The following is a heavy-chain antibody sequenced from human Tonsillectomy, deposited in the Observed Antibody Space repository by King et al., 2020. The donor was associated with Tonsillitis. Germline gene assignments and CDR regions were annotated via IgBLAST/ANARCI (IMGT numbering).Heavy chain of an antibody. D-gene: IGHD2-15*01. CDR1: GFTVSNNY. Sequence: DVQLVESGGGLVQPGGSLRLSCAASGFTVSNNYMSWVRQAPGKGLEWVSVIYNGGSTYYADSVKGRFTISRHNSKNTLYLQMNSLRAEDTAVYYCASGAAYXXYGXXVWGQXTTVTVS. V-gene: IGHV3-53*04. J-gene: IGHJ6*02. CDR2: IYNGGST. CDR3: ASGAAYXXYGXXV.